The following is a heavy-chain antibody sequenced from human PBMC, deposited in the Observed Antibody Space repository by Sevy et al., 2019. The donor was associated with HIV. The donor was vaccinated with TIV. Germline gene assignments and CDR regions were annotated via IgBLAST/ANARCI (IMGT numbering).Heavy chain of an antibody. CDR1: GFTFSSYA. CDR3: AREAAEGPYGGSWFSNWFDP. V-gene: IGHV3-30*04. J-gene: IGHJ5*02. CDR2: ISYDGINK. D-gene: IGHD6-13*01. Sequence: GGSLRLSCAASGFTFSSYAMHWVRQAPGKGLEWVAVISYDGINKYYGNSVKGRFTISRDNSKNTLSLQMNSLKVEDTAMYYCAREAAEGPYGGSWFSNWFDPWGQGTLVTVSS.